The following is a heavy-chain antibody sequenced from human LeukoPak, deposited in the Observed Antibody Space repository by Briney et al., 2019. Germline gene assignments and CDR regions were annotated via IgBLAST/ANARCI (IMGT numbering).Heavy chain of an antibody. Sequence: PGGSLRLSCAASGFTFSSYSMNWVRQAPGKGLEWVSSISSSSSYIYYADSVKGRFTISRDNAKNSLYLQMNSLRAEDTAVYYCARDRGIAAAVWDYWGQGTLVTVSS. J-gene: IGHJ4*02. D-gene: IGHD6-13*01. CDR3: ARDRGIAAAVWDY. CDR1: GFTFSSYS. V-gene: IGHV3-21*01. CDR2: ISSSSSYI.